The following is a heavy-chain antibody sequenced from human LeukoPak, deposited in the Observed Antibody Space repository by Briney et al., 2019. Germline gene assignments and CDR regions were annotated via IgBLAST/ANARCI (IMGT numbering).Heavy chain of an antibody. J-gene: IGHJ6*02. CDR2: INHSGST. Sequence: SETLSLTCTVSGGSISSSSYYWGWIRQPPGKGLEWIGEINHSGSTNYNPSLKSRVTISVDTSKNQFSLKLSSVTAADTAVYYCARKHDFWSGYSFYYYYGMDVWGQGTTVTVSS. CDR3: ARKHDFWSGYSFYYYYGMDV. V-gene: IGHV4-39*07. D-gene: IGHD3-3*01. CDR1: GGSISSSSYY.